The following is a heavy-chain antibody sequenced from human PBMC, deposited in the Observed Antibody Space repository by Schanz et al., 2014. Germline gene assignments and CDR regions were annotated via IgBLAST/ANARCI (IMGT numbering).Heavy chain of an antibody. J-gene: IGHJ4*02. Sequence: QVQLVESGGGLVKPGGSLRLSCAASGFTFNDYYMNWNRQAPGKGLEWVSYISGSDNYINYADSVKGRFTISRDNAKNSLFLLMSSLRAEDSAVYYCARGARQYSGSYSPSDYWGQGTLVTVS. CDR1: GFTFNDYY. D-gene: IGHD1-26*01. CDR2: ISGSDNYI. V-gene: IGHV3-11*06. CDR3: ARGARQYSGSYSPSDY.